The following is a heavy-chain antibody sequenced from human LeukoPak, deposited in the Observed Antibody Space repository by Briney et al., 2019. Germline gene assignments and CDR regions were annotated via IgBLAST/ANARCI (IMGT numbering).Heavy chain of an antibody. J-gene: IGHJ4*02. D-gene: IGHD1-26*01. V-gene: IGHV3-64D*06. Sequence: GGSLRLSCSASGFTFSPYAIHWVRHSPGKGVECVSDIRSNGGSTYYADSVKGRFTISRDNSKNTLYLQMSSLRAEDTAIYYCAREESGSYFSWSVGYFDYWGQGSLVTVSS. CDR3: AREESGSYFSWSVGYFDY. CDR1: GFTFSPYA. CDR2: IRSNGGST.